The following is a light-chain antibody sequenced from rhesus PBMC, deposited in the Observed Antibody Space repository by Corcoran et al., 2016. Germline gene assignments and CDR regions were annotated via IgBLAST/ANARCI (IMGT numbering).Light chain of an antibody. Sequence: QSAPTQPPSVSGSTAKSVTHSCPGTSTDVGGYDFVSWYRQYPGKVPKLIVYEVTNRPSGVSDRFSGSKSGNTASLTISGLLAEDEAVYYCCAFTPSNTDVFGSGTKLTVL. CDR2: EVT. J-gene: IGLJ6*01. CDR3: CAFTPSNTDV. V-gene: IGLV2S7*01. CDR1: STDVGGYDF.